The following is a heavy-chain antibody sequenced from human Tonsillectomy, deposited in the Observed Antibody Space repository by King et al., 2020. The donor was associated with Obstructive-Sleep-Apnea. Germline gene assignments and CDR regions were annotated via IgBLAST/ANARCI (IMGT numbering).Heavy chain of an antibody. CDR2: IFSNDEK. J-gene: IGHJ4*02. CDR1: GFSLNNARMG. D-gene: IGHD3-3*01. CDR3: ARISRPHDFWSGFGALDF. Sequence: VTLKESGPVLVKPTETLTLTCTVSGFSLNNARMGVSWIRQPPGKALEWLAHIFSNDEKSYNTSLKSRLTISRDTSKSQVALTLTNMDPVDTATSYCARISRPHDFWSGFGALDFWGQGTLVTVSS. V-gene: IGHV2-26*01.